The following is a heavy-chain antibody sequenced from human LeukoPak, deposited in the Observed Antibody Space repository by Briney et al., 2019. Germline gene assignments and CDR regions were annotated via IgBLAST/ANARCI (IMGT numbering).Heavy chain of an antibody. CDR2: IIPIFGTA. CDR1: GGTFSSYA. J-gene: IGHJ6*02. CDR3: AREGSIAAAGVYYYYGMDV. V-gene: IGHV1-69*13. Sequence: APVKVSCKASGGTFSSYAISWVRQAPGQGLEWMGGIIPIFGTANYAQKFQGRVTITADESTSTAYMELSSLRSEDTAVYYCAREGSIAAAGVYYYYGMDVWGQGTTVTVSS. D-gene: IGHD6-13*01.